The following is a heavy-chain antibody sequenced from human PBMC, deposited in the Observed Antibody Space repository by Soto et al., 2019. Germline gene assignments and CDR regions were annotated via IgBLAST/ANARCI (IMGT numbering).Heavy chain of an antibody. V-gene: IGHV3-30-3*01. CDR1: GFTFSTYA. CDR2: ISYDGSNE. D-gene: IGHD3-3*01. Sequence: QVQVVESGGGVVQPGRSLRLSCAASGFTFSTYAMHWVRQAPGKGLEWVAVISYDGSNEYYVDSVKGRFTISRDNSKNTLYLQMNSLREEDTAVYYCARVLGFLEWPSYYFDYWGQGTLVTVSS. CDR3: ARVLGFLEWPSYYFDY. J-gene: IGHJ4*02.